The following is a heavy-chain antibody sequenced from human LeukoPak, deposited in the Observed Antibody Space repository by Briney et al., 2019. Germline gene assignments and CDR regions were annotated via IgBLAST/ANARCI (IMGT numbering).Heavy chain of an antibody. D-gene: IGHD5-18*01. CDR1: GGTFSSYA. V-gene: IGHV1-69*13. J-gene: IGHJ4*02. Sequence: SVKVSCKASGGTFSSYAISWVRQAPGQGLEWMGGIIPIFGTANYAQKFQGRVTITADESTSTAYMELSSLRSEDTAVYYCARRGYSYGYNFDYWGEGTLVTVSS. CDR2: IIPIFGTA. CDR3: ARRGYSYGYNFDY.